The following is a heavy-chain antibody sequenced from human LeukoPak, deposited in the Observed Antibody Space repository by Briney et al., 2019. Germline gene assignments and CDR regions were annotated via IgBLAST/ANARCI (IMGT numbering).Heavy chain of an antibody. Sequence: GGSLRLSCAASGFTFSSYAMHWVRQAPGKGLEWVAVISYDGSNKYYADSVKGRFTISRDNAKNSLYLQMNSLRAEDTAVYYCARVGDGYNSHYYYYMDVWGKGTTVTVSS. CDR1: GFTFSSYA. D-gene: IGHD5-24*01. CDR3: ARVGDGYNSHYYYYMDV. CDR2: ISYDGSNK. J-gene: IGHJ6*03. V-gene: IGHV3-30*04.